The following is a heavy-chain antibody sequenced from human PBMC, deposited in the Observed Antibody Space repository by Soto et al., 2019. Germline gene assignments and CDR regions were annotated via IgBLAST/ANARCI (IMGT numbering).Heavy chain of an antibody. CDR3: ARAINDYYFDS. D-gene: IGHD3-16*01. J-gene: IGHJ4*01. CDR2: IYSSSST. CDR1: GGSVTTYY. Sequence: PAETLSLTCPVSGGSVTTYYWSCIRQPAGKGLEWIGHIYSSSSTNYNPSLKSRVTMSVDTSKNQFSLKLSYVTAAETAVYYCARAINDYYFDSWGHGTLVTVSS. V-gene: IGHV4-4*07.